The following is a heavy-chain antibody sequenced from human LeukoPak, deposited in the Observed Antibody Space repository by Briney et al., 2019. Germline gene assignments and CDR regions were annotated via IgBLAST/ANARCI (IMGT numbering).Heavy chain of an antibody. CDR2: IIPIFGTA. Sequence: SVKVSCKASGGTFSSYAISWVRQAPGQGLEWMGGIIPIFGTANYAQKFQGRVTITSDESTTTAYMELSSLRCEDTTVYYCARERVEGYCDYWGQRTLVTVSS. D-gene: IGHD3-22*01. CDR1: GGTFSSYA. J-gene: IGHJ4*02. V-gene: IGHV1-69*01. CDR3: ARERVEGYCDY.